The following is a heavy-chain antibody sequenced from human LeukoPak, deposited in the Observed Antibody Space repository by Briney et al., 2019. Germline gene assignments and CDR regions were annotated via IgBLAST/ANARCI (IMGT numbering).Heavy chain of an antibody. D-gene: IGHD1-26*01. CDR1: GYSFTTYW. CDR3: ARRVHRGGSYSSHSDY. Sequence: LGESLKISCKGSGYSFTTYWIGWVRQMPGKGLEWMGIIYPGDSDTIYSPSFQGQVTISADKSISTAYLQWSSLKASDTAMYYCARRVHRGGSYSSHSDYWGQGTLVTVSS. V-gene: IGHV5-51*01. CDR2: IYPGDSDT. J-gene: IGHJ4*02.